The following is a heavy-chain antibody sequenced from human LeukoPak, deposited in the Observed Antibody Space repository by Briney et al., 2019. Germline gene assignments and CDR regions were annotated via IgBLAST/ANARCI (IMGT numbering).Heavy chain of an antibody. V-gene: IGHV3-48*03. J-gene: IGHJ4*02. CDR3: AGGHYYDSSGYDY. CDR2: ISSSGSTI. CDR1: GFTFSSYE. Sequence: PGGSLRLSCAASGFTFSSYEMNWVRQAPGKGLEWVSYISSSGSTIYYADSVKGRFTISRDNAKNSLYLQMNSLRAEDTAVYYCAGGHYYDSSGYDYWGQGTLVTVSS. D-gene: IGHD3-22*01.